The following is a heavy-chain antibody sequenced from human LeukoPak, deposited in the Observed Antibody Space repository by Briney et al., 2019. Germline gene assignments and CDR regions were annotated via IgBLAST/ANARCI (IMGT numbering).Heavy chain of an antibody. J-gene: IGHJ4*02. D-gene: IGHD1-26*01. CDR2: IYPGGST. CDR1: GFNVRTNY. Sequence: PGGSLRLSCAASGFNVRTNYMSWVRQAPGKGLEWVSIIYPGGSTYYEDSMKGRFTISRDNSRNTLYLQIHSLTAEDTAIYYCAKDAQWEMKDSWGQGALVTVSS. V-gene: IGHV3-53*01. CDR3: AKDAQWEMKDS.